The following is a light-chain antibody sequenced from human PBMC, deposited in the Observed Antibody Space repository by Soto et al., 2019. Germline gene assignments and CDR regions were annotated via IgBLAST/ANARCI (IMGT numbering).Light chain of an antibody. CDR3: TSYTSSTTNYV. CDR2: EVS. CDR1: SSDIGGYNY. J-gene: IGLJ1*01. Sequence: QSALTQPASVSGSPGQSITFSCTGTSSDIGGYNYVSWYQQHPGKALKLMIYEVSNRPSGVSDRFSGSKSGNTASLTISGLQAEDEADYYCTSYTSSTTNYVFGTGTQLTVL. V-gene: IGLV2-14*01.